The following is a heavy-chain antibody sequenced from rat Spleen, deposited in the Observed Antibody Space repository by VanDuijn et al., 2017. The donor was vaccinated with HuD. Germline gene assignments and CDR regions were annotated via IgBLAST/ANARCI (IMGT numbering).Heavy chain of an antibody. CDR3: STDRPTVDY. Sequence: EVQLVESDGGLVQPGRSLKLSCAASGFTLSNFYMAWVRQAPTKGLEWVATISTSGCSTYYRDSVKGRFTISRDNAKSTLYLQMDSLSSEDTATYYWSTDRPTVDYWGQGVMVTVSS. CDR1: GFTLSNFY. V-gene: IGHV5-27*01. J-gene: IGHJ2*01. CDR2: ISTSGCST. D-gene: IGHD2-1*01.